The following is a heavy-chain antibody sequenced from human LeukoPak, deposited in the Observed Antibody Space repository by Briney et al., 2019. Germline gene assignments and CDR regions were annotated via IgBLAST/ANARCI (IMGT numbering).Heavy chain of an antibody. CDR3: AKGGVYGDYVGDWFDP. D-gene: IGHD4-17*01. J-gene: IGHJ5*02. CDR1: GGSISSYY. CDR2: IYYSGST. V-gene: IGHV4-59*01. Sequence: PSETLSLTCTVSGGSISSYYWSWIRQPPGKGLEWIGYIYYSGSTNYNPSLKSRVTISVDTSKNRFSLKLSSVTAADTAVYYCAKGGVYGDYVGDWFDPWGQGTLVTVSS.